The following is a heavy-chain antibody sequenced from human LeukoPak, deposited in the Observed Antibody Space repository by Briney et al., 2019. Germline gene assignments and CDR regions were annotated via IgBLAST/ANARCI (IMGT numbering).Heavy chain of an antibody. Sequence: GGSLRLSCAASGSPFHNYWVTWVRQAPGKGLEWVANINQDDNEKYYLDSVKGRFTISRDNAETSLFLQMTSLRVEDTAIYYCARGLYGSGRRSLMAHWGPGTLVAVSS. V-gene: IGHV3-7*01. D-gene: IGHD3-10*01. J-gene: IGHJ4*02. CDR2: INQDDNEK. CDR1: GSPFHNYW. CDR3: ARGLYGSGRRSLMAH.